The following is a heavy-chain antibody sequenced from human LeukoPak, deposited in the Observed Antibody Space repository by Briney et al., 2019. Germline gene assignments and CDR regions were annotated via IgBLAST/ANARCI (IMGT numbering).Heavy chain of an antibody. V-gene: IGHV4-59*11. CDR2: ISYIGST. Sequence: SETLSLTCAVSADSFSSHYWTWMRQPPGKGLEWIGYISYIGSTNYNPSLKSRVTISIDTSKNQFSLKLSSVTAADTAVYYCARDLVTVTKGFDIWGQGTMVSASS. D-gene: IGHD4-17*01. J-gene: IGHJ3*02. CDR3: ARDLVTVTKGFDI. CDR1: ADSFSSHY.